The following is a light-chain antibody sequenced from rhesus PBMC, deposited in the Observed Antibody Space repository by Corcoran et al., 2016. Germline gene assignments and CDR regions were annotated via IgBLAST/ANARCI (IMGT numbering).Light chain of an antibody. Sequence: DIQMTQSPSSLSASVGDTVTITCRASQAISSGVAWYQQKPGKAPTLLVYKASSLQSGVPSRFSGIRSGTDFTLTISSLQSEDFTTYYCQQYDSRPWTFGQGTKVGIK. V-gene: IGKV1-22*01. CDR1: QAISSG. CDR2: KAS. CDR3: QQYDSRPWT. J-gene: IGKJ1*01.